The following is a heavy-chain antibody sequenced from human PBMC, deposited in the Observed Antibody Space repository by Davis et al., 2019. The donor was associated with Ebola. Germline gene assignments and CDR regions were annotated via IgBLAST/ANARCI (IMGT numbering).Heavy chain of an antibody. Sequence: PSETLSLTCTVSGDSISNHHWTWIRQPAGKGLEWIGRIYSSGSTNYNPSLKGRVTMSIDTSKNQFFLKLSFVTAADTAVYYCARAIYGSGSKIDYWGQGTLVTVSS. J-gene: IGHJ4*02. CDR2: IYSSGST. V-gene: IGHV4-4*07. D-gene: IGHD3-10*01. CDR3: ARAIYGSGSKIDY. CDR1: GDSISNHH.